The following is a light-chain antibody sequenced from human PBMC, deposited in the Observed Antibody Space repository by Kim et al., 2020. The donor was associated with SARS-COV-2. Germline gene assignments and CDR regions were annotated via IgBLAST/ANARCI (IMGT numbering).Light chain of an antibody. CDR2: DVR. V-gene: IGLV2-14*04. Sequence: GQSITLSCAGTSGDFSYYNSVSWYQQQPGKAPKLIIYDVRERPSGVSNRFSGSQSGNTASLTISGLRAEDEADYYCSSHTTSSTYVFGSGTKVTVL. CDR3: SSHTTSSTYV. J-gene: IGLJ1*01. CDR1: SGDFSYYNS.